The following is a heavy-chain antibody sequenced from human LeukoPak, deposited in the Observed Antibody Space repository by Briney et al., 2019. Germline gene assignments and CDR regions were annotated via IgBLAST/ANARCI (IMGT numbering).Heavy chain of an antibody. CDR1: GFTFSSYG. D-gene: IGHD6-13*01. CDR3: ARDPLQQQLVLTYYYYGMDV. CDR2: IWYDGSTN. J-gene: IGHJ6*02. V-gene: IGHV3-33*01. Sequence: GGSLRLSCAASGFTFSSYGMRWVRQAPGKGLEWVAVIWYDGSTNYYADSVKGRFTISRDNSKNTRYLQMNSLRAEDTAVYYCARDPLQQQLVLTYYYYGMDVWGQGTTVTVSS.